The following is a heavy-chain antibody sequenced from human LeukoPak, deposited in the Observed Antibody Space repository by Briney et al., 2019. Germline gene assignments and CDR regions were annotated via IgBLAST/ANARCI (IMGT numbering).Heavy chain of an antibody. CDR3: AGRIVVVPAATNDDAFDI. CDR2: IIPILGIA. J-gene: IGHJ3*02. Sequence: SVKVSCKASGGTFSSYAISWVRQAPGQGLEWMGRIIPILGIANYAQKFQGRVTITADKSTSTAYMELSSLRSEDTAVYYCAGRIVVVPAATNDDAFDIWGQGTMVTVSS. CDR1: GGTFSSYA. V-gene: IGHV1-69*04. D-gene: IGHD2-2*01.